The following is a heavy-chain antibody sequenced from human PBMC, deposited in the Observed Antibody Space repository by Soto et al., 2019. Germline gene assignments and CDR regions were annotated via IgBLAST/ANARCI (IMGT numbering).Heavy chain of an antibody. V-gene: IGHV4-59*01. J-gene: IGHJ3*02. CDR2: IYYSGST. CDR3: ARDGGDILTGPSGAFDI. CDR1: GGSISSYY. D-gene: IGHD3-9*01. Sequence: QVQLQESGPGLVKPSETLSLTCTVSGGSISSYYWSWIRQPPGKGLEWIGYIYYSGSTNYNPSLKSRVTISVDTSKHQFSLKLSSVTAADTAVYYCARDGGDILTGPSGAFDIWGQGTMVTVSS.